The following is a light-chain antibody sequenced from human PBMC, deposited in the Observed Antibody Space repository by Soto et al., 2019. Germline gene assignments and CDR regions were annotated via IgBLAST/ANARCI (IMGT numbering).Light chain of an antibody. CDR3: HQRSNWPRT. V-gene: IGKV3-11*01. Sequence: EIVLTQSPATLSLSPGERATLSCRASHSVSSSLAWYQQKPGQAPRLLIYDASNRATGIPARFSGSGSGTDFTLTISSLEPEDFAVYSCHQRSNWPRTFGQGTKLEIK. J-gene: IGKJ2*02. CDR2: DAS. CDR1: HSVSSS.